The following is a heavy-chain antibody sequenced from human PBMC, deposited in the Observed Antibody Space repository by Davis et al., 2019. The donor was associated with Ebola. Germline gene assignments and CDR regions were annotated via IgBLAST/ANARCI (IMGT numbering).Heavy chain of an antibody. CDR2: ISCSGGST. D-gene: IGHD3-10*01. J-gene: IGHJ3*02. Sequence: PGGSLSLSCAASGFTFSSYAMTWVRQAPGKGLEWVSAISCSGGSTYYADSVQGRFTVSRDYFKDTLYLQMNSLRVEDTAVYYCAREGDYYGSESHRDGFDIWGRGTMVAVSS. CDR1: GFTFSSYA. V-gene: IGHV3-23*01. CDR3: AREGDYYGSESHRDGFDI.